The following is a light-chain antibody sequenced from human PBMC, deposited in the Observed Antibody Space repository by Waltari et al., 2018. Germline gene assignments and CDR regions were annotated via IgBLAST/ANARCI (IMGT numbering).Light chain of an antibody. CDR2: DNN. CDR3: GAWDSSLSAV. CDR1: SSHIGRSY. Sequence: QSVLTQPPSVSAAPGQKVTISCSGSSSHIGRSYVSWYQQVPGTAPKLLIYDNNKRPSGVSDRFSGSKSGTSASLAITGLQTGDEADYYCGAWDSSLSAVFGSGTKLTVL. J-gene: IGLJ6*01. V-gene: IGLV1-51*01.